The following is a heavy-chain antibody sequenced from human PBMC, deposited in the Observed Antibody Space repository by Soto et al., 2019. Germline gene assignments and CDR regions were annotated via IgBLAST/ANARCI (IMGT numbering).Heavy chain of an antibody. CDR1: GYTLTELS. D-gene: IGHD6-13*01. J-gene: IGHJ4*02. V-gene: IGHV1-24*01. CDR2: FDPEDGET. CDR3: ATDRGIAAAGNFDY. Sequence: VASVKVSCKVSGYTLTELSMHWVRQAPGKGLEWMGGFDPEDGETIYAQKFQGRVTMTEDTSTDTAYMELSSLRSEDTAVYYCATDRGIAAAGNFDYWGQGTLVTVSS.